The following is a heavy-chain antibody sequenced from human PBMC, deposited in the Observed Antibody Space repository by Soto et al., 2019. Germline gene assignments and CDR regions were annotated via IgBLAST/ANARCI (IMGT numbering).Heavy chain of an antibody. D-gene: IGHD3-16*01. J-gene: IGHJ4*02. CDR2: IHGGGST. V-gene: IGHV3-53*01. CDR1: GFSVSNNH. CDR3: VGRLTTAAGLDY. Sequence: VQLVESGGGLIQPGGSLRLSCAASGFSVSNNHMTWVRQAAGKGLELVSIIHGGGSTSYADSVKGRFTISRDNSKNTLYLQMDSLRGDDTAKYDLVGRLTTAAGLDYWGQGTLATVSS.